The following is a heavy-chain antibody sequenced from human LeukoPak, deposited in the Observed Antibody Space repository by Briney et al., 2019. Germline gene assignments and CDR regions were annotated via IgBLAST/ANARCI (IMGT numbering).Heavy chain of an antibody. J-gene: IGHJ6*02. Sequence: SETLSLTCTVSSGSISSYYWSWIRQPAGKGLEWIGRIYTSGSTNYNPSLKSRVTMSVDTSKNQFSLKLSSVTAADTAVYYCARDGQVAVVTWGMDVWGQGTTVTVSS. V-gene: IGHV4-4*07. D-gene: IGHD6-19*01. CDR2: IYTSGST. CDR3: ARDGQVAVVTWGMDV. CDR1: SGSISSYY.